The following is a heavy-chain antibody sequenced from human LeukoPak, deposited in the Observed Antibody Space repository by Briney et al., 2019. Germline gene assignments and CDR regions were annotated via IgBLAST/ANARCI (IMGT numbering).Heavy chain of an antibody. D-gene: IGHD3-10*01. CDR3: ARESQGIDY. CDR1: GGSISSGRYY. J-gene: IGHJ4*02. CDR2: IYTSGST. V-gene: IGHV4-61*02. Sequence: SETLSLTCTVSGGSISSGRYYWSWIRQPAGKGLEWIGRIYTSGSTSYNPSLKSRVTISVDTSKNQFSLKLTSVTAADTAVYYCARESQGIDYWGQGTLVTVSS.